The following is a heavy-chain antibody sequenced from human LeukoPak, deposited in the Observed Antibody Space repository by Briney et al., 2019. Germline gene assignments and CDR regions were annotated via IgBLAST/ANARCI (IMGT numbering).Heavy chain of an antibody. CDR3: ARRAAAIPRPYYYYMDV. CDR2: ISSSGSTI. V-gene: IGHV3-48*04. J-gene: IGHJ6*03. Sequence: GGSLRLSCAASGFTFSSYWMSWVRQAPGKGLEWVSYISSSGSTIYYADSVKGRFTISRDNAKNSLYLQMNSLRAEDTAVYYCARRAAAIPRPYYYYMDVWGKGTTVTVSS. CDR1: GFTFSSYW. D-gene: IGHD2-2*01.